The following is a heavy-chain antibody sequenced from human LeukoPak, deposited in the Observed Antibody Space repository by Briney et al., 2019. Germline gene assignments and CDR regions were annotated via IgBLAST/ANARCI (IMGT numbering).Heavy chain of an antibody. D-gene: IGHD3-10*01. CDR1: GGSISSGSYY. V-gene: IGHV4-61*02. Sequence: SQTLSLTCTVSGGSISSGSYYWSWIRQPAGQGLEYIGRMYTSWSTNYNPSLKSRVTISVDTSKNQFSLKLSSVTAADTAVYYCARGIDYYGSGSYYPPEGYYMDVWGKGTTVTVSS. CDR2: MYTSWST. J-gene: IGHJ6*03. CDR3: ARGIDYYGSGSYYPPEGYYMDV.